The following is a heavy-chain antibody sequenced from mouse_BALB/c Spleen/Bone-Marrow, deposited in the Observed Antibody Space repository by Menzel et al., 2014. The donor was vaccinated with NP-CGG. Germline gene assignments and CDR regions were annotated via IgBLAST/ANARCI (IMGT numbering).Heavy chain of an antibody. Sequence: VQLKQSGAEFVKPGASVKLSCTASGFNIKDTYMHWVKRRPEQGLEWIGRIDPANDNTKYDPKFQGKATITADTSSNTAYLQLSSLTSEDTAVYYCARADGYCAWFAYWGQGTLVTVSA. D-gene: IGHD2-3*01. CDR3: ARADGYCAWFAY. J-gene: IGHJ3*01. CDR2: IDPANDNT. CDR1: GFNIKDTY. V-gene: IGHV14-3*02.